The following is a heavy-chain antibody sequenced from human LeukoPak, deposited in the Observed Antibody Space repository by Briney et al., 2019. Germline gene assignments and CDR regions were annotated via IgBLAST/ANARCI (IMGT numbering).Heavy chain of an antibody. CDR1: GFTFSSYA. J-gene: IGHJ4*02. D-gene: IGHD3-22*01. CDR3: ASHAQNYYDSSGYYHPGGYYFVY. Sequence: GGSLRLSCAASGFTFSSYAMSWVRQAPGKGLEWVSAISGSGGSTYYADSVKGRFTISRDNSKNTLYLQMNSLRAEDTAVYYCASHAQNYYDSSGYYHPGGYYFVYWGQGTLVTVSS. V-gene: IGHV3-23*01. CDR2: ISGSGGST.